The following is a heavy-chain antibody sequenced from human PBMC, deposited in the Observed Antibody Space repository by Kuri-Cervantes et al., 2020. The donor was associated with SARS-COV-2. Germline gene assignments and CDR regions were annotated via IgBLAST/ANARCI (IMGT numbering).Heavy chain of an antibody. D-gene: IGHD3-3*01. CDR2: IRYDGSDK. Sequence: GESLKISCVPSGYTFSGYDMHWVRQAPGKGLEWVAFIRYDGSDKYYADSVKGRFTISRDSSKNTLYLQMNSLRAEDTAVYYCARAGERHYDFWSGHLPNDAVDVWGRGTMVTVSS. V-gene: IGHV3-30*02. CDR1: GYTFSGYD. J-gene: IGHJ3*01. CDR3: ARAGERHYDFWSGHLPNDAVDV.